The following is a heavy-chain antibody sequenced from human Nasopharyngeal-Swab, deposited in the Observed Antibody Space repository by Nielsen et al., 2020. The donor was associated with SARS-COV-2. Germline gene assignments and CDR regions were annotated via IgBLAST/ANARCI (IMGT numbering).Heavy chain of an antibody. CDR2: IYYSGST. J-gene: IGHJ4*02. D-gene: IGHD3-10*01. Sequence: RQAPGKGLEWVGSIYYSGSTYYNPSLKSRVTISVDRSKNQFSLKLSSVTAADTAVYYCARGGFGELLLGYWGQGTLVTVSS. V-gene: IGHV4-39*07. CDR3: ARGGFGELLLGY.